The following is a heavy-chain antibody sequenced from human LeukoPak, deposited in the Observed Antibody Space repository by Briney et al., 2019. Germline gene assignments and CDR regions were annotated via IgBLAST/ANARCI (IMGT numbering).Heavy chain of an antibody. CDR3: ALSTYY. V-gene: IGHV3-33*03. CDR1: GFTFSHYG. D-gene: IGHD3-16*01. J-gene: IGHJ4*02. Sequence: GTSLRLSCAASGFTFSHYGMHWVRQAPGKGLEWVAVIWSDGSYKYYADSVKGRFTISRDNAKNSLYLQMNSLRAEDTAVYYCALSTYYWGQGTLVTVSS. CDR2: IWSDGSYK.